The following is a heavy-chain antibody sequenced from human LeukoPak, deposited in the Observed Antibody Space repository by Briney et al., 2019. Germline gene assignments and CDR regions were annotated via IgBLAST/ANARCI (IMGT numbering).Heavy chain of an antibody. Sequence: ASVKVSCKVSGYTLTELSMHWVRQAPGKGLEWMGGFDPEDGETIYAQKFQGRVTMTEDTSTDTAYMELSSLRSEDTAVYYCATKVASSGWYYFDYWGQGTLVTVSS. D-gene: IGHD6-19*01. CDR1: GYTLTELS. V-gene: IGHV1-24*01. CDR2: FDPEDGET. J-gene: IGHJ4*02. CDR3: ATKVASSGWYYFDY.